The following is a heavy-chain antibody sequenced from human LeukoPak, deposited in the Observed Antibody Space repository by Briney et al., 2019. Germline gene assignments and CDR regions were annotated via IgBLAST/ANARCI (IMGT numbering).Heavy chain of an antibody. J-gene: IGHJ4*02. D-gene: IGHD1-26*01. CDR1: GFTFSSYG. Sequence: VGSLRLSCAASGFTFSSYGMHWVRQAPGKGLEWVAFIRYDGSNKYYADSVKGRFTISRDNSKNTLYLQMNSLRAEDTAVYYCAKDRGSLFDYWGQGTLVTVSS. CDR3: AKDRGSLFDY. CDR2: IRYDGSNK. V-gene: IGHV3-30*02.